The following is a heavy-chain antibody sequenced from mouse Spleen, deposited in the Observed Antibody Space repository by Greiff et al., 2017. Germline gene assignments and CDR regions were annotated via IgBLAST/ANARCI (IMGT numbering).Heavy chain of an antibody. V-gene: IGHV14-4*01. CDR2: IDPENGDT. CDR1: GFNIKDDY. CDR3: TPMITRAMDY. Sequence: VQLKQSGAELVRPGASVKLSCTASGFNIKDDYMHWVKQRPEQGLEWIGWIDPENGDTEYASKFQGKATITADTSSNTAYLQLSSLTSEDTAVYYCTPMITRAMDYWGQGTSVTVSS. D-gene: IGHD2-4*01. J-gene: IGHJ4*01.